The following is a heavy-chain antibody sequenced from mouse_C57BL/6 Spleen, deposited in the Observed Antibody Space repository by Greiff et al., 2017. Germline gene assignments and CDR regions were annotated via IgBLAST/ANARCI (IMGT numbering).Heavy chain of an antibody. Sequence: QVQLKQPGAELVKPGASVKLSCKASGYTFTSSWMHWVKQRPGQGLEWIGMIHPNSGSTNYNEKFKSKATLPVDKYSSTAYMQLSSLTSEDSAGYYCARSWDGDYLAMDYWGQGTSVPVSS. CDR2: IHPNSGST. D-gene: IGHD2-13*01. V-gene: IGHV1-64*01. CDR1: GYTFTSSW. J-gene: IGHJ4*01. CDR3: ARSWDGDYLAMDY.